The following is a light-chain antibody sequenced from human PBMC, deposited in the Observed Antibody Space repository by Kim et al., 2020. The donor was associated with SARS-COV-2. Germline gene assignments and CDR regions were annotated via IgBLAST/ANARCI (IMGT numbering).Light chain of an antibody. Sequence: EMALTQSPATLSVSPGERVTLSCRATQSVSNKFAWYQQKPGQAPRLLLYGTSTRATGVPARFSGSGSGTEFTLTISSLQSEDFAVYHCQQYINWPPTFGQGTRLEIK. CDR1: QSVSNK. J-gene: IGKJ5*01. V-gene: IGKV3-15*01. CDR2: GTS. CDR3: QQYINWPPT.